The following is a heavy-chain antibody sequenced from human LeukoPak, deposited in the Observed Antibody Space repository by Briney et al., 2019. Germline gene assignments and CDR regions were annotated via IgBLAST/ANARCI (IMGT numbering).Heavy chain of an antibody. Sequence: GSLRLSCAVSGFTVGNTEMNWVRQAPGKGLEWVSYISRGGTVIHYADSVKGRFTISRDNAKNALYLQMNSLRVEDTAVYYCAREDCTSTSCHDPSVFGYWGQGSLVTVSS. CDR3: AREDCTSTSCHDPSVFGY. CDR1: GFTVGNTE. V-gene: IGHV3-48*03. J-gene: IGHJ4*02. D-gene: IGHD2-2*01. CDR2: ISRGGTVI.